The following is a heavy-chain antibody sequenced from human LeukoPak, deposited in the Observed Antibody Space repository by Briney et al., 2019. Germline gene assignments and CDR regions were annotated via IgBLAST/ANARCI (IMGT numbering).Heavy chain of an antibody. Sequence: SETLSLTCAVYGGSFSGYYWSWIRQPPGKGLEWIGEINHSGSTNNNPSLKSRVTISVDTSKNQFSLKLSSVTAADTAVYYCARVPGSSGYYFDYWGQGTLVTVSS. CDR3: ARVPGSSGYYFDY. CDR1: GGSFSGYY. V-gene: IGHV4-34*01. CDR2: INHSGST. J-gene: IGHJ4*02. D-gene: IGHD3-22*01.